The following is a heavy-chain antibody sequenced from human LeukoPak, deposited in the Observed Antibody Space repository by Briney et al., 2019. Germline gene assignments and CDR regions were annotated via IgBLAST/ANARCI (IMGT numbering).Heavy chain of an antibody. Sequence: PGGSLRLSCAASGFTFSSYSTNWVRQAPGKGLEWVSSISSSSSYIYYADSVKGRFTISRDNAKNSLYLQMNSLRAEDTAVYYCARGDYASNSGFDYWGQGTLVTVSS. CDR1: GFTFSSYS. CDR2: ISSSSSYI. V-gene: IGHV3-21*01. D-gene: IGHD4-17*01. J-gene: IGHJ4*02. CDR3: ARGDYASNSGFDY.